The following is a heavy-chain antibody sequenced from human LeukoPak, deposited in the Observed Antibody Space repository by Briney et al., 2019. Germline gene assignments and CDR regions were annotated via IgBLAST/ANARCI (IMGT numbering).Heavy chain of an antibody. CDR1: GYTFTSYY. Sequence: ASVKVSCKASGYTFTSYYMHWVRQAPGQGLEWMGIINPSGGSTSYAQKFQGRVTMTRDTSTSTVYMELRSLRSEDTAVYYCARDSGTNWFDPWGQGTLVTVSS. D-gene: IGHD6-25*01. CDR2: INPSGGST. J-gene: IGHJ5*02. V-gene: IGHV1-46*01. CDR3: ARDSGTNWFDP.